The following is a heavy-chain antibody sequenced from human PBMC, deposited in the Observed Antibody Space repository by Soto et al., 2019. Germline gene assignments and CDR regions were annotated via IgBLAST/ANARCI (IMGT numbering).Heavy chain of an antibody. J-gene: IGHJ6*02. Sequence: EEQLLESGGGLVQPGGSLRLSCAASGFTFSTYALSWVRQAPGKGLEWVSTVSGGGGRTYYADSVKGRFTISRDNSKNTLYLQMSSLRAEDTAVYYCAKVNGDILTGHQYYYSAMDVWGQGTTVTVSS. V-gene: IGHV3-23*01. CDR2: VSGGGGRT. CDR1: GFTFSTYA. CDR3: AKVNGDILTGHQYYYSAMDV. D-gene: IGHD3-9*01.